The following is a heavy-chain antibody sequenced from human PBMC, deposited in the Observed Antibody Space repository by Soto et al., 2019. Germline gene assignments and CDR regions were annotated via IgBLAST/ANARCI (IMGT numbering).Heavy chain of an antibody. J-gene: IGHJ3*02. V-gene: IGHV5-51*01. Sequence: PGESLKISCKGSGYSFTNYWVGWVRQMPGKGLEWMGMIYPGDSDTRYSPYFQGQNTISADKSISTAYLAWSSLKASDTVIFFCASPRRSGRSDAFDIWGQGTMVTVSS. CDR2: IYPGDSDT. CDR3: ASPRRSGRSDAFDI. CDR1: GYSFTNYW. D-gene: IGHD3-10*01.